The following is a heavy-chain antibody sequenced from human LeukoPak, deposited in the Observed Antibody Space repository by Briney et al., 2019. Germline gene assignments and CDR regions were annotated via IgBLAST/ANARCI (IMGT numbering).Heavy chain of an antibody. CDR1: GGSISSYY. CDR2: IYYSGST. J-gene: IGHJ4*02. D-gene: IGHD1-26*01. Sequence: SETLSLTCTVSGGSISSYYWSWIRQPPGKGLEWIGYIYYSGSTNYNPSLKSRVTISVDTSKNQFSLKLSSVTAADTAVYYCARYGELGGFDYWGQGTLVTVSS. CDR3: ARYGELGGFDY. V-gene: IGHV4-59*01.